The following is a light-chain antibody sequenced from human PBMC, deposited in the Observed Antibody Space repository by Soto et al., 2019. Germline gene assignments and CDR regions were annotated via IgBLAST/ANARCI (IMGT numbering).Light chain of an antibody. CDR1: QGTSSP. CDR3: QQYNSYSVT. Sequence: SASVGDRVTITCRASQGTSSPLAWYPQMPGKAPNLLICDASSLESGVPSRFSGSGSGTEFTLFISSLQPDDFATYYCQQYNSYSVTFGQGTKVDIK. J-gene: IGKJ1*01. V-gene: IGKV1-13*02. CDR2: DAS.